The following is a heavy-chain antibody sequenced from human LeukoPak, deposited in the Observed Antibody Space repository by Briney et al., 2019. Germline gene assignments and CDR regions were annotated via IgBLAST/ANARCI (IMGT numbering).Heavy chain of an antibody. J-gene: IGHJ4*02. D-gene: IGHD3-9*01. CDR3: ARGGGGAKASYFPY. CDR1: GESFSGNF. Sequence: SETLSLTCAVSGESFSGNFWTWIRQSPGKGLEWIGEIDNNGITNYNPSLKSRVTMSVDTTRKRFSLRLTSASAADTGVYYCARGGGGAKASYFPYWAQGSMVTVSS. CDR2: IDNNGIT. V-gene: IGHV4-34*01.